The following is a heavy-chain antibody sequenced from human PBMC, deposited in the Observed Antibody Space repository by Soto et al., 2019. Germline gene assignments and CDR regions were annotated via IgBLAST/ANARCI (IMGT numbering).Heavy chain of an antibody. V-gene: IGHV3-33*01. D-gene: IGHD1-1*01. J-gene: IGHJ4*02. CDR3: ARQSLGNIRLRGLDY. CDR1: GFIFSDYG. CDR2: IWYDGSNK. Sequence: QVQLVESGGGVVQPGRSLRLSCAASGFIFSDYGMHWVRQAPGKGLEWGAVIWYDGSNKYYADSVKGRFTISRDNSKNTLYLQMNSLRAEDTAVYYCARQSLGNIRLRGLDYWGQGTLVTVPS.